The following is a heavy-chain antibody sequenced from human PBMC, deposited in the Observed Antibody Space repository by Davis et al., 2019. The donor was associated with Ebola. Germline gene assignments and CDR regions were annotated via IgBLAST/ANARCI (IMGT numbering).Heavy chain of an antibody. D-gene: IGHD2-21*02. CDR1: GFRFSAYT. J-gene: IGHJ1*01. V-gene: IGHV3-21*01. Sequence: GESLKIFCAASGFRFSAYTMHWVRQTPGKGLEWVSSLNSAGSFEYYADSVKGRFTISRDNGKDSLYLHMNSLRAEDTGVYYCAKSGGDCYSRGDCYFQYWGQGTLVTVSA. CDR3: AKSGGDCYSRGDCYFQY. CDR2: LNSAGSFE.